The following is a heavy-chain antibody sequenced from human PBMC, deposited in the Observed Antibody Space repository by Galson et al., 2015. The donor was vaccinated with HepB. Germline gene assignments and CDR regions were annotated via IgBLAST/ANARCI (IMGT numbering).Heavy chain of an antibody. CDR1: GYTFTSYD. D-gene: IGHD2-2*01. J-gene: IGHJ5*02. CDR2: MNPNSGNT. V-gene: IGHV1-8*01. Sequence: SVKVSCKASGYTFTSYDINWVRQATGQGLEWMGWMNPNSGNTGYAQKFQGRVTMTRNTSISTAYMELSSLRSEDTAVYYCAVLVPAAIPAYNWLDPWGQGTLVTVSS. CDR3: AVLVPAAIPAYNWLDP.